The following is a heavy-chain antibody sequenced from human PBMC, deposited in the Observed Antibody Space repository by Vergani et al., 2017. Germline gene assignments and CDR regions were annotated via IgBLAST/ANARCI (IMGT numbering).Heavy chain of an antibody. D-gene: IGHD6-19*01. CDR3: ARHSTVEWLVKLGWIDP. CDR2: IYYSGSS. J-gene: IGHJ5*02. V-gene: IGHV4-39*01. CDR1: GDSVISTDYH. Sequence: QVQLQESGPGLVKPSETLSLTCTVSGDSVISTDYHLGWIRQPPGKGLEWIACIYYSGSSYYNPSLKSRVTISVDTSKNQFSLKLSSVTAADTAVYFCARHSTVEWLVKLGWIDPWGQGILVTVSS.